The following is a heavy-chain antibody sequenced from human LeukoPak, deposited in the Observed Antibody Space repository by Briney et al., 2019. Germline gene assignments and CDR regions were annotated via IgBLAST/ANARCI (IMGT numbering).Heavy chain of an antibody. CDR3: AWKYYYDSSGYFYVDQ. CDR1: GYSFSSGDY. D-gene: IGHD3-22*01. J-gene: IGHJ4*02. V-gene: IGHV4-38-2*01. Sequence: PSETLSLPCAVSGYSFSSGDYWGWIRQSPKKGLEWMGSIYHSGTTYYNPSLKSRVTISIDTSKNQFSLNLNSVTAADTAVYYCAWKYYYDSSGYFYVDQWGQGTLVTVSS. CDR2: IYHSGTT.